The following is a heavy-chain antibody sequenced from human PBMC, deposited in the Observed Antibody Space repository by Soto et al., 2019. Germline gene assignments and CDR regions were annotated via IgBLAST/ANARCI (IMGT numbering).Heavy chain of an antibody. CDR2: IIPIFGTA. Sequence: QVQLVQSGDEVKKPGSSVKVSCKASGGTFSSYAISLVRQAPGQGLEWMGGIIPIFGTANYAQKFQGRVTITAEESTSTAYMELSSLRSEDTAVYYCARPPLDYYGSGSYYVYWGQGTLVTVSS. D-gene: IGHD3-10*01. CDR3: ARPPLDYYGSGSYYVY. CDR1: GGTFSSYA. V-gene: IGHV1-69*01. J-gene: IGHJ4*02.